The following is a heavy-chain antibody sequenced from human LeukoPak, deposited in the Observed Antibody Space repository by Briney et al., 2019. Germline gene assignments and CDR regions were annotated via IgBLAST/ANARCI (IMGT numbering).Heavy chain of an antibody. J-gene: IGHJ4*02. CDR2: IWYDGSNK. CDR3: ARERNWNYAFDY. CDR1: GFTFSSYA. V-gene: IGHV3-33*01. D-gene: IGHD1-7*01. Sequence: GGSLRLSCAASGFTFSSYAMHWVRQAPGKGLEWVAVIWYDGSNKYYADSVKGRFTISRDNSKNTLYLQMNSLRAEDTAVYYCARERNWNYAFDYWGQGTLVTVSS.